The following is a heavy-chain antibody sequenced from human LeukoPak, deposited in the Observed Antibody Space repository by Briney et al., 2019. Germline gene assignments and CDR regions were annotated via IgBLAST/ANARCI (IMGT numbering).Heavy chain of an antibody. V-gene: IGHV4-59*08. CDR2: IYYSGST. CDR1: GGSISSYY. CDR3: ASIYYYGSGSYFGY. D-gene: IGHD3-10*01. Sequence: SETLSLTCTVSGGSISSYYWSWIRQPPGKGLEWIGYIYYSGSTNYNPSLKSRVTISVDTSKKQFSLNVSSVTAADTAVYYCASIYYYGSGSYFGYWGQGTMVTVSS. J-gene: IGHJ4*02.